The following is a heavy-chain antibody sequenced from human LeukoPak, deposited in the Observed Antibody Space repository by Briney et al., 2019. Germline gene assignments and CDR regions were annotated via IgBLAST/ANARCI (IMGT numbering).Heavy chain of an antibody. CDR1: QFNFNKFG. D-gene: IGHD1-26*01. V-gene: IGHV3-23*01. CDR3: AKGSTSSGSLVDY. CDR2: ISGNGGST. J-gene: IGHJ4*02. Sequence: GGSLRLSCATSQFNFNKFGMTWVRQAPGKGLEWVSSISGNGGSTQYADSVQGRFAISRDNSKNTLYLQMNSLRSDDTAVYYCAKGSTSSGSLVDYWGQGTLVTVSS.